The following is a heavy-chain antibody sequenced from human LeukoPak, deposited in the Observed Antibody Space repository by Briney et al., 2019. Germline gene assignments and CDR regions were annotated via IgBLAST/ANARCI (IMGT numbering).Heavy chain of an antibody. D-gene: IGHD2-21*01. V-gene: IGHV4-4*07. CDR3: ARDPSHSRGYFDY. J-gene: IGHJ4*02. CDR1: GGPISGYY. CDR2: IYTSGST. Sequence: SETLSLTCTVSGGPISGYYWTWIRQPAGKGLEWIGRIYTSGSTNYNPYLKSRVTMSVDTSKNQFSLKLSFVTAADTAVYYCARDPSHSRGYFDYWGQGTLVTVSS.